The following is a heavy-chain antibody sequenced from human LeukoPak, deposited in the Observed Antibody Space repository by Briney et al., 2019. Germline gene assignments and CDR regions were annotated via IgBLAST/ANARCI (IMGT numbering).Heavy chain of an antibody. J-gene: IGHJ3*02. D-gene: IGHD1-26*01. CDR1: GYTFTSYD. Sequence: ASAKVSCKASGYTFTSYDINWVRQATGQGLEWMGWMNPNSGNTGYAQKFQGRVTMTRNTSISTAYMELSSLRSEDTAVYYCARVFIVGATDAFDIWGQGTMVTLSS. CDR3: ARVFIVGATDAFDI. CDR2: MNPNSGNT. V-gene: IGHV1-8*01.